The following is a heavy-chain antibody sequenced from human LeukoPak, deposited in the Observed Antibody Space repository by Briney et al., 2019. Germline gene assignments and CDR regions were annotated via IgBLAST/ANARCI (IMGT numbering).Heavy chain of an antibody. V-gene: IGHV4-59*12. CDR3: ARDDGSTTVLNWFDP. CDR2: IHFSGST. J-gene: IGHJ5*02. D-gene: IGHD2/OR15-2a*01. CDR1: GGSISSYY. Sequence: KPSETLSLTCTVSGGSISSYYWSWIRQPPGKGLEWIGYIHFSGSTNYNPSLKSRITMSVDTSKNQFSLKLNSVTAADTAVYYCARDDGSTTVLNWFDPWGQGTLVTVSS.